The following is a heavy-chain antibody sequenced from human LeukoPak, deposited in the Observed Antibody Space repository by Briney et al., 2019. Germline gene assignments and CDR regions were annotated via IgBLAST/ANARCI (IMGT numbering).Heavy chain of an antibody. CDR1: GYTFTSFG. CDR2: ISAYNGDT. V-gene: IGHV1-18*01. J-gene: IGHJ4*02. CDR3: ARVGATVIDY. Sequence: GASVKVSCKTSGYTFTSFGVSWVRQAPGQGLEWMGWISAYNGDTNYAQKLQGRVTMTTDTSTSTAYIELRSLRSDDTAVYYCARVGATVIDYWGQGTLVTVSS. D-gene: IGHD1-26*01.